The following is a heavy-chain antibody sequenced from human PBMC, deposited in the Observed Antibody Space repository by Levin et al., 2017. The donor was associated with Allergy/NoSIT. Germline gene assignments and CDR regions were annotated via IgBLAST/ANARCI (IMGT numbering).Heavy chain of an antibody. CDR1: GFSFSGFSFSNYN. V-gene: IGHV3-48*02. Sequence: GGSLRLSCVASGFSFSGFSFSNYNMNWVRQAPGKGLEWISYISSSGSTIYYADSVKGRFTVSRDNAKNSLYLQMNGLRDEDTAVDYCATRFDYWGQGTLVTVSS. J-gene: IGHJ4*02. CDR3: ATRFDY. CDR2: ISSSGSTI.